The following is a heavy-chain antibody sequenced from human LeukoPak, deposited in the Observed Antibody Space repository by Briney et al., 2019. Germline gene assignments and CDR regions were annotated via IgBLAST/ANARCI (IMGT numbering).Heavy chain of an antibody. CDR1: GYTFTSYG. CDR2: ISAYNGNT. V-gene: IGHV1-18*01. Sequence: ASVKVSCKASGYTFTSYGISWVRQAPGQGLAWMGWISAYNGNTNYAQKLQGRVTMTTDTSTSTAYMELRSLRSDDTAVYYCARKGCSSTSCYTGYYYYGMDVWGQGTTVTVSS. CDR3: ARKGCSSTSCYTGYYYYGMDV. J-gene: IGHJ6*02. D-gene: IGHD2-2*02.